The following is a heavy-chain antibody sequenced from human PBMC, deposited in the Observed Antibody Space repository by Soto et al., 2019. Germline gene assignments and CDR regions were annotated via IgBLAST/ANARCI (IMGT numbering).Heavy chain of an antibody. Sequence: PSETLSLTCVVSGGSISSGGYSWSWIRQPPGKGLEWIGYIHYSGNTYYNPSLKSRVTISVDTSKNQFSLKLSSVTAADTAVYYCAGTTTAPLDYWGQGTLVTVSS. CDR2: IHYSGNT. D-gene: IGHD4-4*01. V-gene: IGHV4-30-2*01. J-gene: IGHJ4*02. CDR3: AGTTTAPLDY. CDR1: GGSISSGGYS.